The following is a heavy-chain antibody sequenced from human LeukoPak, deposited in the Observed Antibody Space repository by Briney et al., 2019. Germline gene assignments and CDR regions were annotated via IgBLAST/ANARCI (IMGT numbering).Heavy chain of an antibody. CDR1: GFSFSGYW. CDR3: AREYQHYDLLTGPLRQTAWDY. D-gene: IGHD3-9*01. CDR2: IKHDESEE. Sequence: PGGSLRLSCAASGFSFSGYWMSWVRQAPGKGLEWVANIKHDESEEYYVDSVKGRFTISRDNAKNSLYLQTNSLRAEDTAVYYCAREYQHYDLLTGPLRQTAWDYWGQGTLVTVSS. J-gene: IGHJ4*02. V-gene: IGHV3-7*03.